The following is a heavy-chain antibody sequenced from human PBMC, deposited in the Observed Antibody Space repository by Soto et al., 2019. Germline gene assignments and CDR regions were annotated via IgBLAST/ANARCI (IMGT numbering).Heavy chain of an antibody. CDR3: AKLGSTSSPGCF. J-gene: IGHJ4*02. CDR2: ITGTGGNT. D-gene: IGHD1-26*01. Sequence: EVQLLESGGGLVQPGGSLRLSCAASGFTFSSYAMSWVRQAPGKGLEWVSTITGTGGNTYYAASITGRFTISRDNSKNTLYPQMNSLRAEDTALYYCAKLGSTSSPGCFWGQGSMVTGSS. V-gene: IGHV3-23*01. CDR1: GFTFSSYA.